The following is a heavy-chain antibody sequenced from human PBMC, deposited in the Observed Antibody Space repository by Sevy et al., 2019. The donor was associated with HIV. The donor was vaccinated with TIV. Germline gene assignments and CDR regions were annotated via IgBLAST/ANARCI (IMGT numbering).Heavy chain of an antibody. J-gene: IGHJ4*02. CDR1: GFTFSSYS. D-gene: IGHD3-16*02. V-gene: IGHV3-21*01. CDR2: ISSSSSYI. CDR3: ARDKMITFGGVIDY. Sequence: GGSLRLSCAASGFTFSSYSMNWVRQAPGKGLEWVSSISSSSSYIYYADSVKGRFTISRDNAKNSLYLQMNSLRAEDTAVYYCARDKMITFGGVIDYWGQGTLLTVSS.